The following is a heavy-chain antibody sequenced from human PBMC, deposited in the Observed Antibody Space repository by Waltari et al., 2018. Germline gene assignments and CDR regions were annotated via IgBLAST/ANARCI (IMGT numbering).Heavy chain of an antibody. CDR3: ARGDYDFWSGHQRSWFDP. V-gene: IGHV4-39*07. Sequence: QLQLQESGPGLVKPSETLSLTCTVSGGSISSSSYYWGWIRQPPGKGLEWIGSIYYRGSTYYNPSRKSRVTISVDTSKNQFSLKLSSVTAADTAVYYCARGDYDFWSGHQRSWFDPWGQGTLVTVSS. D-gene: IGHD3-3*01. J-gene: IGHJ5*02. CDR2: IYYRGST. CDR1: GGSISSSSYY.